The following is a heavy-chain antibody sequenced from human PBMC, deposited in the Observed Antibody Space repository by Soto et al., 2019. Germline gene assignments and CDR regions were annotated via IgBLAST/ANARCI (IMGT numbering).Heavy chain of an antibody. CDR1: GFTFSSYG. D-gene: IGHD1-1*01. V-gene: IGHV3-30*19. J-gene: IGHJ4*02. Sequence: LRLSCAASGFTFSSYGMHWVRQAPGKGLEWVAVISYDGSNKYYADSVKGRFTISRDNSKNTLYLQMNSLRAEDTAVYYCARGSQLDYWGQGTLVTVSS. CDR3: ARGSQLDY. CDR2: ISYDGSNK.